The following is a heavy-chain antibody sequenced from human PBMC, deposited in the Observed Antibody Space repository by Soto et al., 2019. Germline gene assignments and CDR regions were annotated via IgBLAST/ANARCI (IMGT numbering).Heavy chain of an antibody. D-gene: IGHD6-19*01. CDR3: ARGSYSSLPNY. V-gene: IGHV4-59*01. J-gene: IGHJ4*02. Sequence: QVHLQESGPGLVKPSETLSLTCTVSGDSISIYYWSWIRQPPGKGLEWIGYMQNSGSTNYNPSLKSRVTMSLDTSKNQFSLRRSSVTAADAAVYYCARGSYSSLPNYWGQGTLVTVSS. CDR1: GDSISIYY. CDR2: MQNSGST.